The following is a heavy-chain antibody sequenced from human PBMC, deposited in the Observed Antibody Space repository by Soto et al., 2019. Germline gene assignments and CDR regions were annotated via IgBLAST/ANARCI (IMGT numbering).Heavy chain of an antibody. J-gene: IGHJ5*02. Sequence: GASVKVSCKASGYTFTSYDINCVRQATGQGLEWMGWMNPNSGNTDYAHKFQGRITMTRNASISTAYMELSSLRSEDTAVYYCARGPTYSHFWSGNFPWGQGTLVTVSS. D-gene: IGHD3-3*01. CDR2: MNPNSGNT. V-gene: IGHV1-8*01. CDR3: ARGPTYSHFWSGNFP. CDR1: GYTFTSYD.